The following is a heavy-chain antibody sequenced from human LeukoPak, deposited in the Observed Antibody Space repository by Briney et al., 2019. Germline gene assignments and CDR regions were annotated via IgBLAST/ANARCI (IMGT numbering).Heavy chain of an antibody. V-gene: IGHV1-2*02. D-gene: IGHD3-10*01. J-gene: IGHJ4*02. CDR1: GYTFTGYY. CDR2: INPNSGGT. Sequence: ASVKVSCKASGYTFTGYYMHWVRQAPGQGLEWMGWINPNSGGTNYAQKFQGRVTMTRDTSTSTVYMELSSLRSEDTAVYYCAREGFHGRELFPTFDYWGQGTLVTVSS. CDR3: AREGFHGRELFPTFDY.